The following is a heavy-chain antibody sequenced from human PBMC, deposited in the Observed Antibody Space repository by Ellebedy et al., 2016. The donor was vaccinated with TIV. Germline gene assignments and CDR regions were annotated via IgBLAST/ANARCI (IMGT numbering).Heavy chain of an antibody. V-gene: IGHV3-53*01. J-gene: IGHJ4*02. CDR3: ARRGFCGGVTCWHFLDF. Sequence: GESLKISCAASGFAVSSNYMTWVRQAPGRGLEWVSLIYSDGNTNYADSVKGRFTVSRDNSKNTLYLQMNSLRAEDTAVYYCARRGFCGGVTCWHFLDFWGQGTLVTVSS. CDR1: GFAVSSNY. CDR2: IYSDGNT. D-gene: IGHD2-15*01.